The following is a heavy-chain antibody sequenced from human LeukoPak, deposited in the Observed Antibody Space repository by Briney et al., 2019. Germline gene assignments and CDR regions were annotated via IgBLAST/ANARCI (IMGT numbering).Heavy chain of an antibody. CDR1: GFTFSDYY. CDR3: ARVSSSSRPGVDY. J-gene: IGHJ4*02. D-gene: IGHD6-6*01. CDR2: ISGSSGYT. V-gene: IGHV3-11*06. Sequence: GGSLRLSCAASGFTFSDYYVSWIRQAPGRGLEYFSYISGSSGYTNYADSVKGRFTISRDNAKNSLYLQMNSLRAEDTALYYCARVSSSSRPGVDYWGQGTLVTVSS.